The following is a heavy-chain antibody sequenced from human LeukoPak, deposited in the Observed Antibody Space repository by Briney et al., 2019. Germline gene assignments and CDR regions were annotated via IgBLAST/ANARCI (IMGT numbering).Heavy chain of an antibody. CDR3: AKDYGGEWLVFSPGAFDI. Sequence: GGSLRLSCAASGFTFSSYAMSWVRQAPGKGLEWVSAISGSGGSTYYADSVKGRFTISRDNSKNTLYLQMNSLRAEDTAVYYCAKDYGGEWLVFSPGAFDIWGQGTMVTVSS. V-gene: IGHV3-23*01. D-gene: IGHD6-19*01. CDR1: GFTFSSYA. J-gene: IGHJ3*02. CDR2: ISGSGGST.